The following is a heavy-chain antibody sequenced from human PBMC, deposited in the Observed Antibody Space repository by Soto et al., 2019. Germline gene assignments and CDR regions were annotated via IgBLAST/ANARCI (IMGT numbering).Heavy chain of an antibody. Sequence: LXLSCAASVFTFSSYAMSWVRQAPVKGLEWVSAISGSGGSTYYADSVKGRFTISRDNSKNTLYLQMNRLRAEDTAVYYCAKAIVVVPAAAVYGMDVWGQGTTVIVSS. V-gene: IGHV3-23*01. CDR3: AKAIVVVPAAAVYGMDV. CDR1: VFTFSSYA. D-gene: IGHD2-2*01. CDR2: ISGSGGST. J-gene: IGHJ6*02.